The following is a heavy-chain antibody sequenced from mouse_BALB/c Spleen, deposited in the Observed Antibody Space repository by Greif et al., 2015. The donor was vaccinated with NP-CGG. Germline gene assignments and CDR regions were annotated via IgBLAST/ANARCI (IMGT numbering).Heavy chain of an antibody. V-gene: IGHV1S22*01. Sequence: LKESGSELVRPGASVKLSCKASGYTFTSYWIHWVKQRHGQGLEWIGNIYPGSGSTNYDEKFKSKGTLTVDTSSSTAYMHLSSLTSEDSAVYYCTRDGSYGGFAYWGQGTLVTVSA. CDR3: TRDGSYGGFAY. J-gene: IGHJ3*01. CDR1: GYTFTSYW. CDR2: IYPGSGST. D-gene: IGHD2-3*01.